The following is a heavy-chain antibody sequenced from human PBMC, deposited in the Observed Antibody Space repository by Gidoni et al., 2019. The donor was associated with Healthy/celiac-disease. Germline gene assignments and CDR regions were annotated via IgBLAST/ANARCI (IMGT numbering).Heavy chain of an antibody. Sequence: EVQLVESGGGLVKPGGSLRLSCAASGLPFSSYRMTWVRQAPGKGLEWVSSISSSSSYKYYADSVKGRFTISRDNAKNSLYLQMNSLRAEDTAVYYCARDFSGLFDYWGQGTLVTVSS. J-gene: IGHJ4*02. CDR3: ARDFSGLFDY. CDR2: ISSSSSYK. V-gene: IGHV3-21*01. CDR1: GLPFSSYR. D-gene: IGHD1-1*01.